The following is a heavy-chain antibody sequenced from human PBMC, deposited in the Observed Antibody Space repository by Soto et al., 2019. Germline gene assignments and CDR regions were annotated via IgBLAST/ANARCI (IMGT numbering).Heavy chain of an antibody. V-gene: IGHV1-69*08. CDR1: GGTFSSYT. Sequence: QVQLVQSGAEVKKPGSSVKVSCKASGGTFSSYTISWVRQAPGQGLEWMGRIIPILGIANYAQKFQGRVTITADKSTSTAYMELSSLRSEDTAVYYCAREPSTIEGVPNWFDPWGQGTLVTVSS. CDR3: AREPSTIEGVPNWFDP. CDR2: IIPILGIA. D-gene: IGHD3-9*01. J-gene: IGHJ5*02.